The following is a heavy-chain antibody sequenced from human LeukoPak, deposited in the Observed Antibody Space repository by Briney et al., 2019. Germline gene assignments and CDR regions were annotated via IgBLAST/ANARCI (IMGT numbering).Heavy chain of an antibody. J-gene: IGHJ4*02. CDR3: AREVWGPEY. D-gene: IGHD1-14*01. CDR2: IKQDGSDK. V-gene: IGHV3-7*01. CDR1: AFSLSAYA. Sequence: GGSLRLSCAASAFSLSAYAMSWVRQAPGKGLEWVGNIKQDGSDKNYMDSVKGRFTISRDNTKNSVYLQMSSLRAEDTAVYYCAREVWGPEYWGQGTLVTVSS.